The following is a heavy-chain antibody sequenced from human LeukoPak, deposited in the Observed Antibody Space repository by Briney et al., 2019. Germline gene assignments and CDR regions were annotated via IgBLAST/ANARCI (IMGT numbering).Heavy chain of an antibody. V-gene: IGHV3-30*02. CDR2: IRYDGSAR. D-gene: IGHD4-23*01. CDR1: GFTFSNYD. J-gene: IGHJ4*02. CDR3: AANYGGHSFDY. Sequence: PGGSLRLSCAASGFTFSNYDMHWVRQSPGKGLEWVAFIRYDGSARTYADSVKGRFTIFRDNSLNIFYLQMNSLRAEDTAVYYCAANYGGHSFDYWGQGTLVTASP.